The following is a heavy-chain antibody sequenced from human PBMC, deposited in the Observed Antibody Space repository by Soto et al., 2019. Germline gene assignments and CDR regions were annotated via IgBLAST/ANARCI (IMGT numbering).Heavy chain of an antibody. CDR1: GFSLSTSGVG. J-gene: IGHJ5*02. D-gene: IGHD2-15*01. CDR2: LYWDDDK. CDR3: EHLRASGYCSGGSCYFNWFDP. V-gene: IGHV2-5*02. Sequence: QITLKESGPTLVKPTQTLTLTCTFSGFSLSTSGVGVGWIRQPPGKALEWLALLYWDDDKRYSPSLKSRLTITKETTKHQLVLTLTHMDPVDTAPYYCEHLRASGYCSGGSCYFNWFDPWGQGTLVTVSS.